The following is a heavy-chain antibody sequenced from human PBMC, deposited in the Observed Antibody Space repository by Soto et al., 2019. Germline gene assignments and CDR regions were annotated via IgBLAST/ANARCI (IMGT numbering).Heavy chain of an antibody. CDR3: AKPLQVY. CDR1: GFNFSSYP. Sequence: GGALRLSCSASGFNFSSYPLTWVRQAPGKGLEYVSTLSGSGVNAYYADSVKGRFTISRDNSKNTLYLQMNSLRVEDTAIYYCAKPLQVYWGQGTQVTVSS. J-gene: IGHJ4*02. CDR2: LSGSGVNA. V-gene: IGHV3-23*01.